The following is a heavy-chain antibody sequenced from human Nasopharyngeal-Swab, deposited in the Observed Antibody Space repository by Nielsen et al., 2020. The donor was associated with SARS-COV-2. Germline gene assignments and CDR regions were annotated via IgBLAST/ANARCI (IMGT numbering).Heavy chain of an antibody. CDR2: IKSDGSST. Sequence: SCAASGFTFSSYWMHWVRQAPGKGLVWVARIKSDGSSTSYADSVKGQFTISRDNAKNTLYLQMNSLRAEDTAVYYCARAYYFDSWGQGTLVTVSS. J-gene: IGHJ4*02. V-gene: IGHV3-74*01. CDR1: GFTFSSYW. CDR3: ARAYYFDS.